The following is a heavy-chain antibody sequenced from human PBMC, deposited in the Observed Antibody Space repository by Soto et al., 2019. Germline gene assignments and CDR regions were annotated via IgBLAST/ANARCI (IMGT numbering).Heavy chain of an antibody. CDR1: GFTFSGSA. J-gene: IGHJ6*02. Sequence: PGGSLRLSGAASGFTFSGSAMHWVRQASGKGLEWVGRIRSKANSYATAYAASVKGRFTISRDDSKNTAYLQMNSLKTEDTAVYYCTSVIVLVQLNPPRPRDYYYYGMDVWGQGTTVTVSS. CDR2: IRSKANSYAT. D-gene: IGHD2-2*01. CDR3: TSVIVLVQLNPPRPRDYYYYGMDV. V-gene: IGHV3-73*01.